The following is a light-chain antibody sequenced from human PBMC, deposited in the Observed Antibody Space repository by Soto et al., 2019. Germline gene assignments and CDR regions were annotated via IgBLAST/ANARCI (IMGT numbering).Light chain of an antibody. Sequence: EIVLTQSPGTLSLSPGERATLSCRASQSVSSSYLAWYQQKPGQAPRLLIYGASSGATGIPDRFSGSGSGTDFTLTISRLEPEDFAVYYCQQYDSSPPITFGQGTRLEIK. CDR1: QSVSSSY. CDR2: GAS. J-gene: IGKJ5*01. CDR3: QQYDSSPPIT. V-gene: IGKV3-20*01.